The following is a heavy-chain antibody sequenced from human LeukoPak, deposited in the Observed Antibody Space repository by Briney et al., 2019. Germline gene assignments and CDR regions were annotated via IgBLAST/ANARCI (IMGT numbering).Heavy chain of an antibody. CDR1: GFTFSSYD. CDR2: IGTAGDT. CDR3: AKRKAGTPRTPYFDY. V-gene: IGHV3-13*01. J-gene: IGHJ4*02. Sequence: GGSLRLSCAASGFTFSSYDMHWVRQATGKGLEWVSAIGTAGDTYYPGSVKGRFTISRENAKNSLYLQMNSLRAEDTAVYYCAKRKAGTPRTPYFDYWGQGTLVTVSS. D-gene: IGHD6-19*01.